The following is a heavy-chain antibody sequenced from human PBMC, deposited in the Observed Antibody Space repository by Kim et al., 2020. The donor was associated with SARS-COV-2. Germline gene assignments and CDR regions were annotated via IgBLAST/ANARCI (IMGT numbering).Heavy chain of an antibody. CDR1: GGSIDTATYY. CDR3: ARQDRGGFRYADGVSRLNWFDP. CDR2: IFYSGSA. D-gene: IGHD3-16*01. V-gene: IGHV4-39*01. J-gene: IGHJ5*02. Sequence: SETLSLTCTVSGGSIDTATYYWGWIRQPPGKGLEWIASIFYSGSAYYNRSLRSRAAISVDTSNNQFSLKLRSVTAADTALYYCARQDRGGFRYADGVSRLNWFDPWGQGVPVTVSS.